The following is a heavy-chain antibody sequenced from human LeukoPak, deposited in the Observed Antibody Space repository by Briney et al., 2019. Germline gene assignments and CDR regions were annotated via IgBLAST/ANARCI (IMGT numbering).Heavy chain of an antibody. Sequence: GGSLRLSCAASGFTFSSYGMHWVRQAPGKGLEWVAVIWYDGSNKYYADSVKGRFTISRDNSKNTLYLQMNSLRAEDTAVYYCAKLPSSLMFGGVIVEDYWGQGTLVTVSS. CDR3: AKLPSSLMFGGVIVEDY. V-gene: IGHV3-33*06. D-gene: IGHD3-16*02. CDR2: IWYDGSNK. J-gene: IGHJ4*02. CDR1: GFTFSSYG.